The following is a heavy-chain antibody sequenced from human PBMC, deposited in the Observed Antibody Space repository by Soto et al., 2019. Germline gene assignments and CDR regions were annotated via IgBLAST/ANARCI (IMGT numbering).Heavy chain of an antibody. V-gene: IGHV3-23*01. CDR1: GFTFSSYA. J-gene: IGHJ3*02. Sequence: GGSLRLSCAASGFTFSSYAMSWVRQAPGKGLEWVSAISGSGGSTYYADSVKGRFTISRDNSKNTLYLQMNSLRAEDTAVYYFAKDKAAMANIYPYDAFDIWGQGTMVTVSS. D-gene: IGHD5-12*01. CDR2: ISGSGGST. CDR3: AKDKAAMANIYPYDAFDI.